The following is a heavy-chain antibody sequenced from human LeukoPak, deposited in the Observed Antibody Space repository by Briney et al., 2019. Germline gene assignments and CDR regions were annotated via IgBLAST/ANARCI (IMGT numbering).Heavy chain of an antibody. CDR1: GFTFSSYA. D-gene: IGHD1-26*01. V-gene: IGHV3-23*01. Sequence: GGSLRLSCAASGFTFSSYAMSWVRQAPGKGLEWVSAISGSGGSTYYADSVKGRFTISRDNSKNTLYLQMNSLRAGDTAVYYCAKSSRPYSGSYRPYYFDYWGQGTLVTVSS. CDR3: AKSSRPYSGSYRPYYFDY. J-gene: IGHJ4*02. CDR2: ISGSGGST.